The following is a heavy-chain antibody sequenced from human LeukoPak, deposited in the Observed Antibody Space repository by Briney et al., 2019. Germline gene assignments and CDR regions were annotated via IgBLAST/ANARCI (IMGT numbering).Heavy chain of an antibody. CDR3: ARDQDEAAAGHFDY. J-gene: IGHJ4*02. D-gene: IGHD6-13*01. V-gene: IGHV4-39*07. CDR1: GGSISSSSYY. Sequence: SETLSLTCTVSGGSISSSSYYWGWIRQPPGKGLEWIGSIYYSGSTYYNPSLKSRVSISVDTSKNQFSLKLSSVTAADTAVYYCARDQDEAAAGHFDYWGQGTLVTVSS. CDR2: IYYSGST.